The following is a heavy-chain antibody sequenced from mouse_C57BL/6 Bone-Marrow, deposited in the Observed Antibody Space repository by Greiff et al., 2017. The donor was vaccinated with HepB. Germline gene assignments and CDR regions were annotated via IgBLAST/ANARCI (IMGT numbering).Heavy chain of an antibody. CDR1: GYTFTSYG. V-gene: IGHV1-81*01. CDR2: IYPRSGNT. J-gene: IGHJ3*01. D-gene: IGHD1-1*01. Sequence: QVQLQQSGAELARPGASVKLSCKASGYTFTSYGISWVKQRTGQGLEWIGEIYPRSGNTYYNEKFNGKATLTADKSSSTAYMELRSLTSEDSAVYFCARNYGSSYLAWFAYWGQGTLVTVSA. CDR3: ARNYGSSYLAWFAY.